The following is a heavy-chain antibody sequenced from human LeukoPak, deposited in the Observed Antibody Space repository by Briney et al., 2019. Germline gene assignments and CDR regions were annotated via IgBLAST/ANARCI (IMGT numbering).Heavy chain of an antibody. V-gene: IGHV3-30-3*01. CDR1: GFTFSSYA. D-gene: IGHD4-23*01. CDR3: ARDHTTVVTLGYFDY. Sequence: GGSLRLSCAASGFTFSSYAMHWVRQAPGKGLEWVAVISYDGSNKYYADSVKGRFTISTDNSKNTLYLQMNSLRAEDTAVYYCARDHTTVVTLGYFDYWGQGTLVTVSS. J-gene: IGHJ4*02. CDR2: ISYDGSNK.